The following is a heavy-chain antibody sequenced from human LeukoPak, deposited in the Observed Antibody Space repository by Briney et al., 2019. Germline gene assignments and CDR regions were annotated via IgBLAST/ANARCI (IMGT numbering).Heavy chain of an antibody. J-gene: IGHJ3*02. CDR1: GGSVSSGSYY. V-gene: IGHV4-61*01. CDR2: IYYSGST. CDR3: ARDGMRYCTGGVCYTDDAFDI. D-gene: IGHD2-8*02. Sequence: SETLSLTCTVPGGSVSSGSYYWSWIRQPPGKGLEWIGYIYYSGSTNYNPSLKSRVTISVDTSKNQFSLKLSSVTAADTAVYYCARDGMRYCTGGVCYTDDAFDIWGQGTMVTVSS.